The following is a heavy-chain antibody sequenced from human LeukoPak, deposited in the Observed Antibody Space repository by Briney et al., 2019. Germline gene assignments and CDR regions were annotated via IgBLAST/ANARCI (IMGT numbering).Heavy chain of an antibody. CDR3: ARDRDGYNFDY. Sequence: PGGSLRLSCAASGFTFSSYSLNWVRQAPGKGLEWVSSITSSSRYIYYADSVKGRFTISRDNARNSLYLQMNSLRAEDTAVYYCARDRDGYNFDYWGQGTLATVSS. CDR1: GFTFSSYS. D-gene: IGHD5-24*01. V-gene: IGHV3-21*01. CDR2: ITSSSRYI. J-gene: IGHJ4*02.